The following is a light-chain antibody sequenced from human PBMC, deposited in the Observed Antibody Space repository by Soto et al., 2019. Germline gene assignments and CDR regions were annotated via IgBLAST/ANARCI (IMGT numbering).Light chain of an antibody. V-gene: IGLV2-14*01. J-gene: IGLJ1*01. CDR3: SSLTTSFTYV. CDR2: EVS. CDR1: STNVGAYNY. Sequence: QSVLTQPASVSGSPGQSVALSCTGTSTNVGAYNYVSWYQQHLAQAHKLLLSEVSNRPSGLSDRFSGSKSGNTASLTISGLQAEDEADYYCSSLTTSFTYVFGTGTKVTVL.